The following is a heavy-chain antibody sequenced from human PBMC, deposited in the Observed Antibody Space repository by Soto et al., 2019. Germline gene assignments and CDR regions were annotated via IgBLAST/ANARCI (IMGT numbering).Heavy chain of an antibody. CDR3: ARLGGYCSSTNCHGYYGMDV. CDR2: INHSGGT. V-gene: IGHV4-34*01. Sequence: PSETLSLTCAVYSGSFSDYFWSWIRQPPGRGLEWIGEINHSGGTNYNPSLKSRLTISVDTSKNQFSLKVSSVTVADTAVYYCARLGGYCSSTNCHGYYGMDVWGQGTTVTVSS. J-gene: IGHJ6*02. CDR1: SGSFSDYF. D-gene: IGHD2-2*01.